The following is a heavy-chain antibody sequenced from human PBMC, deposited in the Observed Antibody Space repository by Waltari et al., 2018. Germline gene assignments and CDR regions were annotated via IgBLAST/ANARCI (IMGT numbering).Heavy chain of an antibody. V-gene: IGHV4-38-2*02. CDR3: AREGSQLDY. J-gene: IGHJ4*02. CDR2: IYHSGST. CDR1: GYSISRGYY. Sequence: QVQLQESGPGLVKPSETLSLTCAVSGYSISRGYYWGWIRQPPGKGLEWIGSIYHSGSTYYNPSLKSRVTISVDTSKNQFSLKLSSVTAADTAVYYCAREGSQLDYWGQGTLVTVSS. D-gene: IGHD1-26*01.